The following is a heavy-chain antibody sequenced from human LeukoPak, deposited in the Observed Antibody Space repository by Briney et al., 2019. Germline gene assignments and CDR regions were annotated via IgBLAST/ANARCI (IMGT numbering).Heavy chain of an antibody. D-gene: IGHD4-23*01. V-gene: IGHV1-24*01. Sequence: ASVKVSCKVSGYTLTELSMHWVRQAPGKGREWVGGFDPEDGETIYAQKFQGRVTMTEDTSTDTAYMELSSLRSEDTAVYYCATGVGGVVTQEGFDYWGQGTLVTVSS. J-gene: IGHJ4*02. CDR3: ATGVGGVVTQEGFDY. CDR1: GYTLTELS. CDR2: FDPEDGET.